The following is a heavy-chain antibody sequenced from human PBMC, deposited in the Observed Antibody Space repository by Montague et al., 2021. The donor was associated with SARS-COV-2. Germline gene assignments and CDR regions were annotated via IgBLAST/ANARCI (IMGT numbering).Heavy chain of an antibody. CDR1: GGSMSDHY. CDR2: IYYSGGI. V-gene: IGHV4-59*11. Sequence: SETLSLTCTVSGGSMSDHYWAWIRQPPGKGLEWLAYIYYSGGINSYASLKSRVSMSVDTSRNQFSLKLTSVTAADTAVYYCARRNDFWTPDVWGQGTTVTVSS. CDR3: ARRNDFWTPDV. D-gene: IGHD3-3*01. J-gene: IGHJ6*02.